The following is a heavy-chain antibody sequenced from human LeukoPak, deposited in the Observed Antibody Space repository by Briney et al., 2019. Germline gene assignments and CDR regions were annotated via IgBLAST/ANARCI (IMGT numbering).Heavy chain of an antibody. CDR2: ISYDGSNK. CDR1: GFTFSSYA. D-gene: IGHD5-12*01. J-gene: IGHJ4*02. CDR3: AKNSSYGKQIYYFDY. V-gene: IGHV3-30-3*02. Sequence: SGGSLRLSCAASGFTFSSYAMHWVRQAPGKGLEWVAVISYDGSNKYYADSVKGRFTISRDNSKNTLYLQMNSLRAEDTAVYYCAKNSSYGKQIYYFDYWGQGTLVTVSS.